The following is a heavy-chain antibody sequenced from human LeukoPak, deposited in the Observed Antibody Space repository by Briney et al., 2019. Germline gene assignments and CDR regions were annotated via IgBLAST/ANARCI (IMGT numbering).Heavy chain of an antibody. CDR1: GFTFSSFS. CDR2: ISYDGTNK. D-gene: IGHD3-10*01. J-gene: IGHJ4*02. Sequence: GRSLRLSCAASGFTFSSFSMHWVRQAPGKGLEWVAVISYDGTNKSYADSVKGRFTISRDISKNTVHLQMNYLRAEDTAVYYCARDGGRSGNYYGDYWGQGTLVTASA. V-gene: IGHV3-30-3*01. CDR3: ARDGGRSGNYYGDY.